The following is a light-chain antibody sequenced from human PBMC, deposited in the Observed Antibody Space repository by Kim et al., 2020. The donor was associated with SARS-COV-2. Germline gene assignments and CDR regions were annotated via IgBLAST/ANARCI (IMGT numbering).Light chain of an antibody. V-gene: IGLV1-40*01. J-gene: IGLJ1*01. Sequence: QSVLTQPPSVSGAPGQTVTVSCIGSSSNIGAGYDVHWYQHLPTTAPKLHIYSNGNRPSGVPDRFSGSKSGTSASLAITGLQAEDEADYYSQSYDSSLSGYVFGSGTKVTVL. CDR2: SNG. CDR1: SSNIGAGYD. CDR3: QSYDSSLSGYV.